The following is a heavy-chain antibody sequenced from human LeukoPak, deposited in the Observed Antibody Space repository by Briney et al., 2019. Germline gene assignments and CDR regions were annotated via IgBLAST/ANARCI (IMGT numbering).Heavy chain of an antibody. CDR2: MNPNSGNT. Sequence: ASVKVSCKASGYAFTSYDINWVRQATGQGLEWMGWMNPNSGNTGYAQRFQGRVTMTRNTSISTAYMELSSLRSEDTAVYYCARDVNLRGNNWFDPWGQGTLVTVSS. D-gene: IGHD1-14*01. V-gene: IGHV1-8*01. CDR3: ARDVNLRGNNWFDP. CDR1: GYAFTSYD. J-gene: IGHJ5*02.